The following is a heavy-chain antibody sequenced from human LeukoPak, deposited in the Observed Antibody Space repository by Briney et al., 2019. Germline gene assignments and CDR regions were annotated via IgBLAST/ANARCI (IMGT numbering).Heavy chain of an antibody. CDR1: GYTFTTYG. CDR2: ISPYNGNT. CDR3: ARDCIGCHGFDY. V-gene: IGHV1-18*01. D-gene: IGHD2-15*01. J-gene: IGHJ4*02. Sequence: ASVKVSCKASGYTFTTYGVNWVRQAPGQGLEWMGWISPYNGNTNYAQKLQGRVTMTADTSTSTAYMELRSLRFDDTAVYYCARDCIGCHGFDYWGQGTLVTVSS.